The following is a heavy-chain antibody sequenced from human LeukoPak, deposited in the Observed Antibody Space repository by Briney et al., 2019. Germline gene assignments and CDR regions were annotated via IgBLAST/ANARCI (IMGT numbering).Heavy chain of an antibody. J-gene: IGHJ4*02. CDR3: ARDNGPPDRYYYDSSGPLDY. CDR1: GYTFNSYY. V-gene: IGHV1-46*02. CDR2: INPSGCST. Sequence: ASVKVSCEASGYTFNSYYMHWVRHAPGQGLEWRGKINPSGCSTSYAQKFQGRVTMTRDTSTSTVYMELSSLRSEDTAVYYCARDNGPPDRYYYDSSGPLDYWGQGTLVTVSS. D-gene: IGHD3-22*01.